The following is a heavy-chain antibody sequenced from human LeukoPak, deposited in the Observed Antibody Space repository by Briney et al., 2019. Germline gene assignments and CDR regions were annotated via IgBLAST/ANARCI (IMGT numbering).Heavy chain of an antibody. V-gene: IGHV3-33*01. CDR3: ARDRSMSGWYIDL. J-gene: IGHJ2*01. Sequence: GGSLRLSCAASGFTFSSYGMHWVRQAPGKGLEWVAVIWYDGSNKYYPDSAQGRSTISRDNSKNTLYLQVNSLRAEDTAVYYCARDRSMSGWYIDLWGRGTLVTVSS. CDR2: IWYDGSNK. CDR1: GFTFSSYG. D-gene: IGHD2/OR15-2a*01.